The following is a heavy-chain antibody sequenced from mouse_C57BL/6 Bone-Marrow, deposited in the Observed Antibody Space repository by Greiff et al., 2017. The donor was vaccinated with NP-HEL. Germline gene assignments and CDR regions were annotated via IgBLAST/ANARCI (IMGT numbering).Heavy chain of an antibody. CDR2: INPNNGGT. Sequence: VQLQQSGPELVKPGASVKMPCKASGYTFTDYNMDWVKQSHGKSLEWIGDINPNNGGTIYNQKFKGKATLTVDKSSSTAYMELRSLTSEDTAVYYCARSNDGYYVLYFDYWGQGTTLTVSS. V-gene: IGHV1-18*01. J-gene: IGHJ2*01. CDR3: ARSNDGYYVLYFDY. D-gene: IGHD2-3*01. CDR1: GYTFTDYN.